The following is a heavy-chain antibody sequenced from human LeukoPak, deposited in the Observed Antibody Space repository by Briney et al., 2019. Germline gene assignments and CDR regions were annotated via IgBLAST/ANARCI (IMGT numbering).Heavy chain of an antibody. J-gene: IGHJ4*02. V-gene: IGHV3-15*01. CDR2: IKSKTDGGTT. Sequence: GGSLRLSCAASGFTFSNAWMSWVRQAPGKGLEWVGRIKSKTDGGTTDYAAPVKGRFTISRDDSKNTLYLQMNSLKTEDTAVYYCTTGEWELPNGLSHWGQGTLVTVSS. D-gene: IGHD1-26*01. CDR1: GFTFSNAW. CDR3: TTGEWELPNGLSH.